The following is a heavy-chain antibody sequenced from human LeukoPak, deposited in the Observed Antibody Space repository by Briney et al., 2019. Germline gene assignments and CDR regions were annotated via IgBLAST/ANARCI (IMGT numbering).Heavy chain of an antibody. J-gene: IGHJ4*02. CDR1: GFTFSSYS. Sequence: PGGSLRLSCAASGFTFSSYSIHWVRQAPGKGLEWVADISYDTNSEYYADSVRGRFTISRDNSKNTLYLQMISLIPEDTAVYYCARAAVGTSGWYSFDYWGQGALVTVSS. D-gene: IGHD6-19*01. CDR3: ARAAVGTSGWYSFDY. V-gene: IGHV3-30-3*01. CDR2: ISYDTNSE.